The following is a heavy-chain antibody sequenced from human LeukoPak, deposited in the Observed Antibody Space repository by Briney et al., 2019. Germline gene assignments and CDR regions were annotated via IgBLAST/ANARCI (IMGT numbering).Heavy chain of an antibody. CDR3: ARDRPSAYCGGCGPDAFDI. CDR1: GFTVSSNY. CDR2: ISGSGGST. J-gene: IGHJ3*02. V-gene: IGHV3-53*01. D-gene: IGHD2-21*01. Sequence: PGGSLRLSCAASGFTVSSNYMSWVRQAPGKGLEWVSAISGSGGSTYYADSVKGRFTISRDNAKNSVYLQMNSLRAEDTAVYYCARDRPSAYCGGCGPDAFDIWGQGTMVTVSS.